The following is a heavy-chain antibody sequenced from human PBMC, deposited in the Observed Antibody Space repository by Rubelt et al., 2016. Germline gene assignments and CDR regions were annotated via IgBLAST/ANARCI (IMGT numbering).Heavy chain of an antibody. D-gene: IGHD1-7*01. CDR2: ISAYDGNT. CDR1: GYTFTSYG. Sequence: QVQLVQSGAEVKKPGASVKVSCKASGYTFTSYGISWVRQAPGQGLEWMGWISAYDGNTNYAQKFQGRVTITADESTSTAYMELSSLRSEDTAVYYCARDVGRWTGTTYYYYGMDVWGQGTTVTVSS. V-gene: IGHV1-18*01. CDR3: ARDVGRWTGTTYYYYGMDV. J-gene: IGHJ6*02.